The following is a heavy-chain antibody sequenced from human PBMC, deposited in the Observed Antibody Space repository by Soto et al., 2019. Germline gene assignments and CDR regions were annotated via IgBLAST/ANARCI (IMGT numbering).Heavy chain of an antibody. CDR1: GFTFDTYA. J-gene: IGHJ4*01. CDR2: IGTDSNT. CDR3: VRKNPGTRPFDY. Sequence: GGSLRLSCAASGFTFDTYAMNWVRQAPGKGLAWVSAIGTDSNTYYADSVKGRFTISRDNARTTVYLQMNSLLAEDTALYYCVRKNPGTRPFDYWGQGTLVTVS. V-gene: IGHV3-23*01.